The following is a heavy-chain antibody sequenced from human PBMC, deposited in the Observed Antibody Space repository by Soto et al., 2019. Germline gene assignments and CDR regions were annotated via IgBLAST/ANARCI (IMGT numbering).Heavy chain of an antibody. J-gene: IGHJ4*02. CDR2: ITWNSGIT. CDR3: APHYIPLLDY. CDR1: GFTFDDYA. Sequence: PGGSLRLSCAASGFTFDDYAMHWVRQTPGKGLEWVSGITWNSGITVYADSAKGRFTISRDNSKNTLYLQMNSLRAEDTAVYYGAPHYIPLLDYWGQGTLLTVSS. V-gene: IGHV3-23*01. D-gene: IGHD2-21*01.